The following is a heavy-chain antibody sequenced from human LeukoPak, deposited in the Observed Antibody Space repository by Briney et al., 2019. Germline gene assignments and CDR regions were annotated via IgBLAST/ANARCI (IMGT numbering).Heavy chain of an antibody. D-gene: IGHD1-26*01. CDR2: IIPIFGTA. CDR3: ARGIVGPPEVDAFDI. Sequence: GSSVKVSCKASGGTFSSYAISWVRQAPGQGLEWMGGIIPIFGTANYAQKFQGRVTITTDESTSTAYMELSSLRSEDTAVYYCARGIVGPPEVDAFDIWGQGTMITVSS. J-gene: IGHJ3*02. CDR1: GGTFSSYA. V-gene: IGHV1-69*05.